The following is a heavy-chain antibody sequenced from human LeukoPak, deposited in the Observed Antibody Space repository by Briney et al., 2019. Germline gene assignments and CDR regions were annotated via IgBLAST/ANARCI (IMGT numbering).Heavy chain of an antibody. CDR1: GYTFTSYA. J-gene: IGHJ6*02. D-gene: IGHD4-11*01. CDR3: ARDRPLQNYYYYYGMDV. Sequence: ASVNVSCKASGYTFTSYAMHWVRQAPGQRLEWMGWINAGNGNTKYSQKFQGRVTITRDTSASTAYMELSSLRSEDTAVYYCARDRPLQNYYYYYGMDVWGQGTTVTVSS. CDR2: INAGNGNT. V-gene: IGHV1-3*01.